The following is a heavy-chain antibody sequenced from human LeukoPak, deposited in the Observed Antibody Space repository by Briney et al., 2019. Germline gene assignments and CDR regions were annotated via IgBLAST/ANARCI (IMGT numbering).Heavy chain of an antibody. J-gene: IGHJ5*02. D-gene: IGHD4-17*01. V-gene: IGHV3-23*01. CDR1: GFTFNNYA. CDR2: ISGSGGAT. CDR3: AKERTTTVTTLDP. Sequence: AGGSLRLSCAASGFTFNNYAMSWVRQAPGKGLEWVSAISGSGGATYFADSVKGRFTISRDNSKNTLYLQMNSLRAEDTAVYYCAKERTTTVTTLDPWGQGTLVTVSS.